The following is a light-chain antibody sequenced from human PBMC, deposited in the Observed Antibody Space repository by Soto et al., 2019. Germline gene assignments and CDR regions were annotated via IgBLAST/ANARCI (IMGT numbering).Light chain of an antibody. V-gene: IGKV1-9*01. CDR1: QGISSY. J-gene: IGKJ5*01. CDR3: QHLNSYPIT. Sequence: IQLTQSPSSLSASVGDRVTITCRASQGISSYLAWYQQKPGKAPKLLIYAASTLQSGVPSRFSGSGSGTDFTLTISSLQPEDVATYYCQHLNSYPITFGQGTRLEIK. CDR2: AAS.